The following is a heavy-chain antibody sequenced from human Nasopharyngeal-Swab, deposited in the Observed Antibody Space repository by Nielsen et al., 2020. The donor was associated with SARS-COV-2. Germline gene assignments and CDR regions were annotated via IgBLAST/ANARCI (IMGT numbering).Heavy chain of an antibody. CDR1: GGSISSDY. J-gene: IGHJ3*02. Sequence: SETLSLTCTVSGGSISSDYWSWIRQPPGKGLEWIGYMYYGGSTHYNPSLKSRVTTSVDTSKNQFSLKLNSVTAADTAVYYCARSSGFRDGTFDIWGQGTMVTVSS. V-gene: IGHV4-59*01. CDR2: MYYGGST. CDR3: ARSSGFRDGTFDI. D-gene: IGHD3-10*01.